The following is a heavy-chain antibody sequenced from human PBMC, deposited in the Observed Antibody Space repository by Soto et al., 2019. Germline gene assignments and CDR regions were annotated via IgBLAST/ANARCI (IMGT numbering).Heavy chain of an antibody. CDR1: GGTFSSYA. J-gene: IGHJ6*02. D-gene: IGHD1-7*01. CDR2: IIPIFGKA. Sequence: QVQLVQSGAEVKKPGSSVKVSCKASGGTFSSYAISWVRQAPGQGLEWMGGIIPIFGKANYAQKFQGRVPITADESTRTACMELSSLRAEDTAVYYCAGPPELTRIYYYYGMDVWGQGTTVTVSS. V-gene: IGHV1-69*12. CDR3: AGPPELTRIYYYYGMDV.